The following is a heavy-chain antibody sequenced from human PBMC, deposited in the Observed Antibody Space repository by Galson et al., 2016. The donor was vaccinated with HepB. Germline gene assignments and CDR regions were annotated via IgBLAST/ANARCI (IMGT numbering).Heavy chain of an antibody. Sequence: TLSLTCTVSGASITSGSYYWRWIRQPAGKGLEWIGRIYTSGSTNYSPSLKSRVTISLDTSKNLFSLELSSVTAADTAVYYCARVNNLVEATSFDYWGQGTQVTVS. V-gene: IGHV4-61*02. CDR3: ARVNNLVEATSFDY. CDR2: IYTSGST. J-gene: IGHJ4*02. CDR1: GASITSGSYY. D-gene: IGHD1-26*01.